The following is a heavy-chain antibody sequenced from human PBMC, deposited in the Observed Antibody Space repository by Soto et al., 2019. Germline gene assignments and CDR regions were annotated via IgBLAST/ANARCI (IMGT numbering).Heavy chain of an antibody. CDR1: EFTFSDYY. J-gene: IGHJ5*02. Sequence: QVQLVEAGGGLVKTGGSLRLSCAASEFTFSDYYMTWIRQAPGKGLEWVSYISNSGSTIYYADSVKGRFTISRDNAKISLYLQMNSLRAEDTAVYYCARGLAYGDYGWLDPWGQGTLVTVSP. D-gene: IGHD4-17*01. V-gene: IGHV3-11*01. CDR3: ARGLAYGDYGWLDP. CDR2: ISNSGSTI.